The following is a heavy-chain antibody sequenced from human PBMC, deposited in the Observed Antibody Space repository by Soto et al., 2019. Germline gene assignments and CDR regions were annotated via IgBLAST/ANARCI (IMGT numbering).Heavy chain of an antibody. D-gene: IGHD3-10*01. J-gene: IGHJ4*02. CDR3: ARGLWFGELFQARYFDY. CDR1: GDSINRGYY. Sequence: TLSLTFALSGDSINRGYYRAWFRQPPRKGLEWIWSIYHSGTTYYNPSLKSRVTISVDTSKNQFSLKLSSVTAADTAVYHCARGLWFGELFQARYFDYWGQGTLVTVSS. CDR2: IYHSGTT. V-gene: IGHV4-38-2*01.